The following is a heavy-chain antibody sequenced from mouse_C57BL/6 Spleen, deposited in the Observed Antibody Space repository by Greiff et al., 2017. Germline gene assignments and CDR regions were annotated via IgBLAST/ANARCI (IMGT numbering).Heavy chain of an antibody. CDR3: ARNGNYPYYFDY. V-gene: IGHV1-72*01. Sequence: VKLQQPGAELVKPGASVKLSCKASGYTFTSYWMHWVKQRPGRGLEWIGRFDPNSGGTKYNEKFKSKATLTVDKPSSTAYMQLSSLTSEDSAFYYCARNGNYPYYFDYWGQGTTLTVSS. CDR2: FDPNSGGT. CDR1: GYTFTSYW. J-gene: IGHJ2*01. D-gene: IGHD2-1*01.